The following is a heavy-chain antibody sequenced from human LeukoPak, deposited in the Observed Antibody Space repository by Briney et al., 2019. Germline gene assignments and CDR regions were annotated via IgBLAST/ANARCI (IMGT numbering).Heavy chain of an antibody. V-gene: IGHV3-7*01. CDR2: RKQDGSDK. J-gene: IGHJ4*02. CDR3: ARHSNTYDYDSSGHYRSFDY. CDR1: GFTFSFYW. D-gene: IGHD3-22*01. Sequence: GGSVRLSCAASGFTFSFYWMSWVRQAPGKGLEWVANRKQDGSDKYYVDSVKGRFTISRDNSKNSLYLQMNSLRAEDTAVYFCARHSNTYDYDSSGHYRSFDYWGQGTLVSVSS.